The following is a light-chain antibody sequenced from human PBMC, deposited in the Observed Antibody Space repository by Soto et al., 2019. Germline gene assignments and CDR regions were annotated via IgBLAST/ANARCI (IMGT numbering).Light chain of an antibody. CDR1: QSVSSSY. CDR3: QQTRSYPST. CDR2: GAS. V-gene: IGKV3-20*01. J-gene: IGKJ4*01. Sequence: EIVLTQSPATLSLSPGERATLSCGASQSVSSSYLAWYQQKPGQAPRLLIYGASSRATGVPDRFSGGGSGTDFTLTISRLEPEDFAVFYCQQTRSYPSTFGGGTKVDNK.